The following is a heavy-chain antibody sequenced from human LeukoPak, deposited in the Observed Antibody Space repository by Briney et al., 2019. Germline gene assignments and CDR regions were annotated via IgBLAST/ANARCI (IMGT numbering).Heavy chain of an antibody. V-gene: IGHV3-30*02. J-gene: IGHJ6*03. CDR2: IRYDGSNK. CDR3: AKDGERDRYYYYYYMDV. Sequence: GGSLRLSCAASGFTFSSYGMHWVRQAPGKGLEWVAFIRYDGSNKYYADSVKGRFTISRDNSKNTLYLQMNSLRAEDTAVYYCAKDGERDRYYYYYYMDVWGKGTTVTISS. D-gene: IGHD1-1*01. CDR1: GFTFSSYG.